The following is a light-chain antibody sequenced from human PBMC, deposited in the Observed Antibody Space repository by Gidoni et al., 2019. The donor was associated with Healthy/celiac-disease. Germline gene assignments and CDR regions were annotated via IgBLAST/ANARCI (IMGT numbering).Light chain of an antibody. CDR3: QQYDNRPLT. Sequence: DIPMTPSPSSLSASVGDRVTITCQASQDISNYLNWYQQKPGKAPKLLIYDASNLETGVPSRFSGSGSGTDFTFTISSLKPEDIATYYCQQYDNRPLTFGGGTKVEIK. J-gene: IGKJ4*01. V-gene: IGKV1-33*01. CDR1: QDISNY. CDR2: DAS.